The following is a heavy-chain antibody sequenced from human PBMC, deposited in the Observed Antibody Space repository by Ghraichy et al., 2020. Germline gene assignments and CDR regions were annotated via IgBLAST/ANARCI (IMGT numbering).Heavy chain of an antibody. J-gene: IGHJ4*02. CDR3: AKDMGTYGDYARGFDY. CDR1: GFTFDDYA. Sequence: GGSLRLSCAASGFTFDDYAMYWVRQAPGKGLEWVSGISWNSGRIGYADSVKGRFTISRDNAKNSLYLQMNSLRAEDTALYYCAKDMGTYGDYARGFDYWGQGTLVTVSS. D-gene: IGHD4-17*01. CDR2: ISWNSGRI. V-gene: IGHV3-9*01.